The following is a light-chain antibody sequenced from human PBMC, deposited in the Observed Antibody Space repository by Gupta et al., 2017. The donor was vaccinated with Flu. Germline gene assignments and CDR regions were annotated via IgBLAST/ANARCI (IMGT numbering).Light chain of an antibody. CDR2: GAS. CDR1: QRVSNNY. J-gene: IGKJ1*01. CDR3: QQYGNSPWT. V-gene: IGKV3-20*01. Sequence: PGERATLSCRASQRVSNNYLAWFQQTPGQAPRLLIFGASIRATGFPDRFSGSGSGTDFTFTITRLEPEDFAVYYCQQYGNSPWTFGQGTKVDIK.